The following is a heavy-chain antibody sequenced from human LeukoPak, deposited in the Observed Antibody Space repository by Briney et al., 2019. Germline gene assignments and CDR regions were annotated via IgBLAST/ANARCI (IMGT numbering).Heavy chain of an antibody. CDR3: AKVRVVFNWNYAYYFDN. V-gene: IGHV3-30*18. Sequence: GRSLRLSCAAFGFTFSDYAMHWVRQAPGKGLEWVALISYDGSNEYYADSVKGRFTISRDNSRNTLYLQMNSLRAEDTAVYYCAKVRVVFNWNYAYYFDNWAREPWSPSPQ. CDR2: ISYDGSNE. D-gene: IGHD1-7*01. CDR1: GFTFSDYA. J-gene: IGHJ4*02.